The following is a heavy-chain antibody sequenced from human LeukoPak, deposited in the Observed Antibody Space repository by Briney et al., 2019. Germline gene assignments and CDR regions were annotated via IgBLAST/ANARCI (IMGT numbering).Heavy chain of an antibody. D-gene: IGHD2-2*03. CDR2: IHPSGGNT. J-gene: IGHJ4*02. Sequence: GASVKVSCKASAYTFTRNHMHWVRQAPGQGLEWMGIIHPSGGNTRYAQKFRGRVTMTGDTSTSTVYMELSSLTSEATAVYYCPRDLDDGWSTDYWGQGTLVTVSS. CDR3: PRDLDDGWSTDY. CDR1: AYTFTRNH. V-gene: IGHV1-46*01.